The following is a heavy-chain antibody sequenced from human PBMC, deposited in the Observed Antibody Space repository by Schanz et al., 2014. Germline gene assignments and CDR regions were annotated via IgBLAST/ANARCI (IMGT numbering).Heavy chain of an antibody. Sequence: VQMVESGGGVVQPGRSLRLSCAASGFTFSSYAMHWVRQAPGKGLEWISSISSNTNYINYADSVKGRFTISRDNAKNSLYLQMNSLRAEDTAVYFCAKDRWRATVMVDAFDIWGQGTKVTVSS. CDR3: AKDRWRATVMVDAFDI. D-gene: IGHD4-4*01. V-gene: IGHV3-21*04. CDR2: ISSNTNYI. CDR1: GFTFSSYA. J-gene: IGHJ3*02.